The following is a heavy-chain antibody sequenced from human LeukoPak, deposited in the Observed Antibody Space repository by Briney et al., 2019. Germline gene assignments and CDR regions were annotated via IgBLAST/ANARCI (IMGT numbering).Heavy chain of an antibody. V-gene: IGHV3-33*01. J-gene: IGHJ6*02. D-gene: IGHD2/OR15-2a*01. CDR3: ARDFYGYYYYGMDV. CDR2: IWYDGSNK. Sequence: GGSLRLSCAASGFIFSSYGMHWVRQAPGKGLEWVAMIWYDGSNKYYADSVKGRFTISRDNSKNTLYLQMNSLRAEDTAVYYCARDFYGYYYYGMDVWGQGTTVTVSS. CDR1: GFIFSSYG.